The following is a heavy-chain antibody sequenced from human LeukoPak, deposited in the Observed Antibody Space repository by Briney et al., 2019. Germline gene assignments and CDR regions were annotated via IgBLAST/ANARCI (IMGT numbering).Heavy chain of an antibody. CDR1: GFTFSSYS. J-gene: IGHJ4*02. CDR3: ARVGAVAGDY. CDR2: ISSSSSYI. Sequence: GGSLRLSCAASGFTFSSYSMNWVRQAPGKGLEWVSSISSSSSYIYYADSVKGRFTISRDNAKNSLYPQMNSVRAEDTAVYYCARVGAVAGDYWGQGTLVTVSS. D-gene: IGHD6-19*01. V-gene: IGHV3-21*01.